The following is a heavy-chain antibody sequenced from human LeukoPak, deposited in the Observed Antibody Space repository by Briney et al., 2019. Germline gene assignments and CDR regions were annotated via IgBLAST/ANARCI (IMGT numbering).Heavy chain of an antibody. CDR2: IYTSGST. D-gene: IGHD2-21*02. J-gene: IGHJ4*02. Sequence: SETLSLTCTVTGGSISSYYWSWIGPPAGKGLDWIGRIYTSGSTNYNPSLKSRVTMSVDTSKNQFSLKLSSVTAADTAVYYCASSLPPLGGDCYYDWGQGTLVTVSS. CDR1: GGSISSYY. V-gene: IGHV4-4*07. CDR3: ASSLPPLGGDCYYD.